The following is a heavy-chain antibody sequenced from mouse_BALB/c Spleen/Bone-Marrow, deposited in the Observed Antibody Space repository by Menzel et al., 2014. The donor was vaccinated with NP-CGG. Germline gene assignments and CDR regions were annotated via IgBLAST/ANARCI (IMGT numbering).Heavy chain of an antibody. V-gene: IGHV1S81*02. CDR1: GYTFXSYY. Sequence: QVQLQQSGAELVKPGASVKLSCKASGYTFXSYYIYWVKQRPGQGLEWIGEINPSNGGTNFNEKFKGKATLTVDKSSSTAYMQLSGLTSEDSAVYYCTRSNGNWFAYWGQGTLVTVSA. CDR3: TRSNGNWFAY. D-gene: IGHD2-1*01. CDR2: INPSNGGT. J-gene: IGHJ3*01.